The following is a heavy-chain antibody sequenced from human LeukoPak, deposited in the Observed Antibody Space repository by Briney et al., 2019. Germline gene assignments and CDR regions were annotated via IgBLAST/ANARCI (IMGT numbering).Heavy chain of an antibody. J-gene: IGHJ3*02. CDR2: MFSGGST. D-gene: IGHD1-1*01. V-gene: IGHV3-66*01. CDR1: EFTVSSKD. Sequence: GGSLRHFCAASEFTVSSKDITWVRQAPGKGLEWVSVMFSGGSTFYADSVKGRFTISRDNSKNTLYLQMNSLRAEDTAVYYCARGYERDAFDIWGQGTMVTVSS. CDR3: ARGYERDAFDI.